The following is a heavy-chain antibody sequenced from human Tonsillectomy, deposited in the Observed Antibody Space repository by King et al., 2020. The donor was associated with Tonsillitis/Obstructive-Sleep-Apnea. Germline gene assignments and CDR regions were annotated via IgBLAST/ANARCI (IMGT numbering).Heavy chain of an antibody. V-gene: IGHV3-23*04. Sequence: VQLVESGGGLVQPGGSLRLSCAASGFTFSSYAMSWVRQAPGKGLEWVSTISGSGGVTYYADSVKGRFTISRDNSKNTLYLQMNSLRAEDTALYYCAKEGQRVYGSGTRDYYYSYDMDVWGKGTTVTVSS. J-gene: IGHJ6*03. D-gene: IGHD3-10*01. CDR1: GFTFSSYA. CDR2: ISGSGGVT. CDR3: AKEGQRVYGSGTRDYYYSYDMDV.